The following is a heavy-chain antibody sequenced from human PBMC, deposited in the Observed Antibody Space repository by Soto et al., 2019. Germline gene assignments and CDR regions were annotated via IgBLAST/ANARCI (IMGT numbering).Heavy chain of an antibody. CDR1: VFNFANFG. V-gene: IGHV3-23*01. CDR2: ITHNNGAT. CDR3: ARNPRSDIFGVRNIVENWFDP. D-gene: IGHD3-3*02. Sequence: SLRLSCAASVFNFANFGMSWVRQSPGKGVGWVASITHNNGATYYADSVKGRFSVSRDNSRNVMYLQMKGLGVDDTAVYFCARNPRSDIFGVRNIVENWFDPWGQGSLVTGSS. J-gene: IGHJ5*02.